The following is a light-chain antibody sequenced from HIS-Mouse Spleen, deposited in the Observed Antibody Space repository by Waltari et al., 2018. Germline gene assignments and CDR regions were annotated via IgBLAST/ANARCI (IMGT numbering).Light chain of an antibody. CDR2: EDS. CDR3: YSTDSSGNHRV. Sequence: SYELTQPPSVSVSPGQTARITCSGDALPKKYAFSYQQKSGQAPVLVIYEDSKRPSGIPGRFSGSSSGTMATLTISGAQVEDEADYYCYSTDSSGNHRVFGGGTKLTVL. CDR1: ALPKKY. V-gene: IGLV3-10*01. J-gene: IGLJ2*01.